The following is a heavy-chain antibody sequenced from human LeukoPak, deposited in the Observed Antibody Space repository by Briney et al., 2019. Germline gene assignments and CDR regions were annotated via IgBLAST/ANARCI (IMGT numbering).Heavy chain of an antibody. J-gene: IGHJ6*03. V-gene: IGHV4-61*02. CDR3: ARAAGYCSSTSCYPPYYYYYYYMDV. CDR2: IYTSGST. CDR1: GGSISSSRYY. Sequence: SETLSLTCTVSGGSISSSRYYWSWIRQPAGKGLEWIGRIYTSGSTNYNPSLKSRVTISVDTSKNQFSLKLSSVTAADTAVYYCARAAGYCSSTSCYPPYYYYYYYMDVGGKGTTVTVSS. D-gene: IGHD2-2*01.